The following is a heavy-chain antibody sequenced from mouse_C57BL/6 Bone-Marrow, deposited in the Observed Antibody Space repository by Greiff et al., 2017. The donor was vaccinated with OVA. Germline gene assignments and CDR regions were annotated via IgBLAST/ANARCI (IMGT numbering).Heavy chain of an antibody. J-gene: IGHJ4*01. V-gene: IGHV5-4*03. Sequence: EVKLVESGGGLVKPGGSLKLSCAASGFTFSSYAMSWVRQTPDKRLAWVATISDGGSYTYYPDNVKGRFTISRDNAKNNLYLQMSHLKSEDTAMYYCARCGVTTTRGPMDYWGQGTSVTVSS. CDR2: ISDGGSYT. CDR1: GFTFSSYA. CDR3: ARCGVTTTRGPMDY. D-gene: IGHD2-2*01.